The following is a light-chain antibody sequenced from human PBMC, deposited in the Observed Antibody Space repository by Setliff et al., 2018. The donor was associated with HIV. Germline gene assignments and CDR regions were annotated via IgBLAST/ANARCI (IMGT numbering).Light chain of an antibody. CDR1: SSDVDDYSY. Sequence: QSVLTQPRSVSGPPGQSVTISCTGSSSDVDDYSYVSWYQQHPGKAPKVIIYDVDKRPSGVPERFSASRSGTTASLTISGLQADDEADYYCCSHAGTSFVFGIGTKVTVL. V-gene: IGLV2-11*01. CDR3: CSHAGTSFV. J-gene: IGLJ1*01. CDR2: DVD.